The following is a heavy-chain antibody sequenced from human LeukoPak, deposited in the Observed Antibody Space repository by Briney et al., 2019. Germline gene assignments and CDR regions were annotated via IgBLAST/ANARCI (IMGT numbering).Heavy chain of an antibody. V-gene: IGHV3-66*01. Sequence: GGSLRLSCAASGFTVSSNYMSWVRQAPGKGLEWVSVIYSGGGTYYADSVKGRFTISRDNSKNTLYLQMNSLRAEDTAVYYCARGLVGYCSSTSCYAGVYYYGMDVWGQGTTVTVSS. CDR2: IYSGGGT. CDR3: ARGLVGYCSSTSCYAGVYYYGMDV. D-gene: IGHD2-2*01. CDR1: GFTVSSNY. J-gene: IGHJ6*02.